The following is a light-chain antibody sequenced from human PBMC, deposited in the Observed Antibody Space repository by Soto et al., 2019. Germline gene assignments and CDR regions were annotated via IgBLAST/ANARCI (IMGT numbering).Light chain of an antibody. Sequence: EIVLTKNKGTLSLSPGERATLSCRASQSVSSSYLAWYQQKPGQAPRLLIYDASNRATGIPARFSGSGSGTDFTLTICSLEPEDFAVYYGEQRSNWFTSAPRTKADI. CDR2: DAS. CDR3: EQRSNWFT. CDR1: QSVSSSY. J-gene: IGKJ3*01. V-gene: IGKV3-11*01.